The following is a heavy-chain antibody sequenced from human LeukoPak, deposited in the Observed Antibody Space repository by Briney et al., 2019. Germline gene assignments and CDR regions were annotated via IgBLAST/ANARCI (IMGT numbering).Heavy chain of an antibody. V-gene: IGHV4-39*01. J-gene: IGHJ4*02. D-gene: IGHD2-2*02. CDR1: GGSISSSSYY. CDR3: ASPAYCSSTSCYTSDY. Sequence: SETLSLTCTVSGGSISSSSYYWGWIRQPPGKGLEWIGSIYYSGSTYYNPSLESRVTISVDTSKNQFSLKLSSVTAADTAVYYCASPAYCSSTSCYTSDYWGQGTLVTVSS. CDR2: IYYSGST.